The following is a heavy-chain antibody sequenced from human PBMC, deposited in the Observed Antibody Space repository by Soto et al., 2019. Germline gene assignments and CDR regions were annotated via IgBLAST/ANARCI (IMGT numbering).Heavy chain of an antibody. CDR1: GGSISSYY. CDR3: ARRYGGGLDY. Sequence: QVQLQESGPGLVKPSETLSLTCTVSGGSISSYYWSWIRQPPGKGLEWIGYIYYSGSTNYNPSLKSRVTISVDTSKNQFSLKLRSVTAADTAVYYCARRYGGGLDYWGQGTLVTVSS. J-gene: IGHJ4*02. V-gene: IGHV4-59*08. D-gene: IGHD1-20*01. CDR2: IYYSGST.